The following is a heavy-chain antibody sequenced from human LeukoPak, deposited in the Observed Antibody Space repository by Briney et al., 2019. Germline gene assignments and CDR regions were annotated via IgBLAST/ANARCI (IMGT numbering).Heavy chain of an antibody. V-gene: IGHV3-23*01. CDR2: ITGSRHRP. J-gene: IGHJ4*02. D-gene: IGHD6-13*01. CDR3: AKDRSPESSGWSYSFDY. Sequence: PGGSLRLSCAASGFTFSNYVMSWVRQAPGKGLEWVSTITGSRHRPYYADSVKGRFTISRDRSKNTLYLKMNSLSPEDTAVYYCAKDRSPESSGWSYSFDYWGQGTLVTVSS. CDR1: GFTFSNYV.